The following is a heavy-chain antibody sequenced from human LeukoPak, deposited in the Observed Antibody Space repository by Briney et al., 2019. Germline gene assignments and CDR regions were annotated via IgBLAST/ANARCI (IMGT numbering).Heavy chain of an antibody. CDR1: GYTFTSYG. D-gene: IGHD3-3*01. J-gene: IGHJ4*02. CDR3: ARDFSITIFGVVTFDY. V-gene: IGHV1-18*01. Sequence: ASVKVSCKASGYTFTSYGISWVRQAPGQGLEWMGWISAYNGSTNYAQKLQGRVTMTTDTSTSTAYMELRSLRSDDTAVYYCARDFSITIFGVVTFDYWGQGTLVTVSS. CDR2: ISAYNGST.